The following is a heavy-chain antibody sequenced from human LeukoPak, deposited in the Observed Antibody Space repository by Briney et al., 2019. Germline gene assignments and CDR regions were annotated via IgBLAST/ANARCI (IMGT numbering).Heavy chain of an antibody. CDR3: AREEGRRGFLEGSDAFDI. D-gene: IGHD3-3*01. J-gene: IGHJ3*02. V-gene: IGHV4-4*07. CDR2: IHTSGTT. Sequence: QPSETLSLTCIVSGGSIRNYYWSWLRQPAGKGLEWIGRIHTSGTTNYSPSLKSRLTMSVDMSKNQFSLKLSSVTAADTAVYYCAREEGRRGFLEGSDAFDIWGQGTMVTVSS. CDR1: GGSIRNYY.